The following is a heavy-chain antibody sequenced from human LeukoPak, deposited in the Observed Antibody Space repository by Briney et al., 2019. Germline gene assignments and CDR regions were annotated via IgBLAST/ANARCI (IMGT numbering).Heavy chain of an antibody. CDR2: ISSSSSTI. V-gene: IGHV3-48*04. CDR3: ARDFGRWFFDY. CDR1: GFTFSSYS. D-gene: IGHD4-23*01. J-gene: IGHJ4*02. Sequence: HPGGSLRLSCAASGFTFSSYSMNWVRQAPGKGLEWVSYISSSSSTIYYADSVKGRFTISRDNAKNSLYLLMNSLRAEDTAVYYCARDFGRWFFDYWGQGTLVTVSS.